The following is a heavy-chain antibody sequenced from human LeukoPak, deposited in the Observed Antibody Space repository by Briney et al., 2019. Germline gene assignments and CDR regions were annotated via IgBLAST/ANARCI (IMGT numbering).Heavy chain of an antibody. J-gene: IGHJ4*02. CDR2: ISYDGTNK. CDR1: GFTFSSYA. Sequence: GRSLRLSCAASGFTFSSYAMHWVRQAPGKGLEWVAIISYDGTNKYYADSVKGRFTISRDNSKNTLYLQMNSLRAEDTAVYYCARSIGAPYDILTGYYNHYWGQGTLVTVSS. CDR3: ARSIGAPYDILTGYYNHY. V-gene: IGHV3-30*04. D-gene: IGHD3-9*01.